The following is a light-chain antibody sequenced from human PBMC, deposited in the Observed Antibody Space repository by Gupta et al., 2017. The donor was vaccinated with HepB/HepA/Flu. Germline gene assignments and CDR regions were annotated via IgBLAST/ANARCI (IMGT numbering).Light chain of an antibody. CDR2: WAS. CDR1: QPLLYESYNKSY. J-gene: IGKJ4*01. Sequence: DTVMTQSPDSLAASPSERATTNCRSSQPLLYESYNKSYLSWYQQRPGQTTKLFVYWASIRESGVPDRFSGSGSGTDFTLTISSLKAEDVALYYCQQYFNTEPLTFGGWTKVGI. CDR3: QQYFNTEPLT. V-gene: IGKV4-1*01.